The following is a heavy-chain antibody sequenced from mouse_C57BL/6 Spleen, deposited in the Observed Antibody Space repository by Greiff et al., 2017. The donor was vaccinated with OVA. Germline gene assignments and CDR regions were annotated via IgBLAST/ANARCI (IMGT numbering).Heavy chain of an antibody. Sequence: QVQLQQSGPELVKPGASVKISCKASGYAFSSSWMNWVKQRPGKGLEWIGRIYPGDGDTNDNGKFKGKATLTADKSSSTAYMQLSSLTSEDSAVYFCARERDYAMDYWGQGTSVTVSS. CDR2: IYPGDGDT. CDR3: ARERDYAMDY. J-gene: IGHJ4*01. V-gene: IGHV1-82*01. CDR1: GYAFSSSW.